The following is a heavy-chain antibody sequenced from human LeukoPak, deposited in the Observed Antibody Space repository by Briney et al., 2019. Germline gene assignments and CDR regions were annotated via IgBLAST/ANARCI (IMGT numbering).Heavy chain of an antibody. CDR1: GFTFSSYA. Sequence: GGSLRLSCGASGFTFSSYAMSWVRQAPGKGLEWASGISGSGVSTYYADSVKGRFTISRDNSKNTLFLQLNSLRAEDTALYFCAKDLKNSPYWGQGTLVTVSS. J-gene: IGHJ4*02. V-gene: IGHV3-23*01. D-gene: IGHD4-23*01. CDR2: ISGSGVST. CDR3: AKDLKNSPY.